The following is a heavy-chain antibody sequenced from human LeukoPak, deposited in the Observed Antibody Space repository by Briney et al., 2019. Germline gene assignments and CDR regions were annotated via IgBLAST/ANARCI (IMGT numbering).Heavy chain of an antibody. V-gene: IGHV5-51*01. Sequence: GESLKISCKGSGYSFTTHWIGWVRQMPGKGLEWMAIIYPGDSDTRYSPSFQGQVTISADKSISTAYLQWSSLKASDTAMYYCARLGYCGSRSCYYGMDVWGQGTTVTVSS. J-gene: IGHJ6*02. CDR2: IYPGDSDT. D-gene: IGHD2-2*01. CDR3: ARLGYCGSRSCYYGMDV. CDR1: GYSFTTHW.